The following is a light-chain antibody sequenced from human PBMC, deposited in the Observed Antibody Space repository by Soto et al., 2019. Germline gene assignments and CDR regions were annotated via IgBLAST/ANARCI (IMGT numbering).Light chain of an antibody. V-gene: IGKV1-33*01. CDR2: DAS. CDR1: QDITNY. J-gene: IGKJ5*01. CDR3: QQYDDLPIT. Sequence: DIQMTQSPSSLSASVGDRVTITCQASQDITNYLNWYQKKPGKAPKLLIYDASNLETWVPSRFSGSGSGTDFTFTISSLQPEDIATYYCQQYDDLPITFGQGTRLEIK.